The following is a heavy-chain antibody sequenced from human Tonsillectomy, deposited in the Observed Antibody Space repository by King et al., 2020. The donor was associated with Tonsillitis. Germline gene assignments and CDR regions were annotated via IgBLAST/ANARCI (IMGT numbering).Heavy chain of an antibody. CDR1: GYTFTGYY. V-gene: IGHV1-2*02. CDR3: AREAKEAQKGMDV. D-gene: IGHD4/OR15-4a*01. Sequence: VQLVESGTEVKKPGASVKVSCKASGYTFTGYYIHWVRQAPGQGLEWMGYINPNSGGTNFVQKFQGRVTMTRDTSISTAYMELRRLRSDDTAVYYCAREAKEAQKGMDVWGQGTSVTVSS. J-gene: IGHJ6*02. CDR2: INPNSGGT.